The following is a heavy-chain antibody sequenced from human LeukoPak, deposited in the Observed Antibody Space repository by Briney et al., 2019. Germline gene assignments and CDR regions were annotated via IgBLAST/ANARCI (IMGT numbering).Heavy chain of an antibody. V-gene: IGHV3-48*03. CDR3: ARGSPYYYGSGSRNWFDP. Sequence: GGSLRLSCAASGFTFSSYEMNWVRQAPGKGLEWVSYISSSGSTIYYADSVKGRFTISRDNAKNSLYLQMNSLRAEDTAVYYCARGSPYYYGSGSRNWFDPWGQGTLVTVSS. CDR1: GFTFSSYE. CDR2: ISSSGSTI. J-gene: IGHJ5*02. D-gene: IGHD3-10*01.